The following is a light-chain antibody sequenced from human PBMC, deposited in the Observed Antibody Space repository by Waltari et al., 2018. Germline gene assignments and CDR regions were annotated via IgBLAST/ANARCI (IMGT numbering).Light chain of an antibody. J-gene: IGLJ2*01. V-gene: IGLV3-19*01. CDR1: SLTTSA. Sequence: SSELTQDPAVSVALGQTVRITCQGDSLTTSAPNWYQQRPGQTPILVIFSVDDRPSGIPDRFSGSLSGDTASLTITGTQAEDEADYYCNSRDPTTNAVVFGGGTRLTVL. CDR2: SVD. CDR3: NSRDPTTNAVV.